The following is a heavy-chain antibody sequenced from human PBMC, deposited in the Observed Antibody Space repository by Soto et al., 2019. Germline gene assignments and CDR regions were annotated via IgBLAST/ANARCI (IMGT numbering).Heavy chain of an antibody. J-gene: IGHJ4*02. V-gene: IGHV4-59*01. CDR1: GGSISSYY. D-gene: IGHD3-22*01. CDR2: IYYSGST. CDR3: ARDRRTEDDSSGYGIYYFDY. Sequence: SETLSLTCTVSGGSISSYYWSWIRQPPGKGLEWIGYIYYSGSTNYNPSLKSRVTISVDTSKNQFSLKLSSVTAADTAVYYCARDRRTEDDSSGYGIYYFDYWGQGTLVTVSS.